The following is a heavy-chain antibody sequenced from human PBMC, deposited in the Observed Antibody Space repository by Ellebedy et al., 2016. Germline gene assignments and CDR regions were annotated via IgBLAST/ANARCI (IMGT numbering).Heavy chain of an antibody. CDR2: IHPGDSDT. J-gene: IGHJ4*02. CDR3: ARQDGYGLFYFDY. V-gene: IGHV5-51*01. Sequence: GESLKISCKGSGYSFTYWIAWVRQMPGKDLEWMGVIHPGDSDTRYSPSFQGHVTISADKSISTAYLQWSSIKASDTAMYYCARQDGYGLFYFDYWGQGTLVTVTS. D-gene: IGHD5-24*01. CDR1: GYSFTYW.